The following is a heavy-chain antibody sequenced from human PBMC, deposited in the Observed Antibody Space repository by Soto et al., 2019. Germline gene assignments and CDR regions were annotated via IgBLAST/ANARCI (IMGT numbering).Heavy chain of an antibody. CDR2: INPSGGST. CDR1: GYTFTSYY. J-gene: IGHJ4*02. D-gene: IGHD6-6*01. Sequence: ASVKVSCDASGYTFTSYYIHWVRQAPGQGLEWMGFINPSGGSTNSAQKFQGRITMTRDTSTRTVYMELSSLKSDDTAVFYCARDRTPYSSSSIFDFWGQGTLVTVSS. CDR3: ARDRTPYSSSSIFDF. V-gene: IGHV1-46*01.